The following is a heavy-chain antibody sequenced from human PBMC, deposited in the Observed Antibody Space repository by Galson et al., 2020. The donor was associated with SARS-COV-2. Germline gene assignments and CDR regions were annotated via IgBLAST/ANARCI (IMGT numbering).Heavy chain of an antibody. CDR1: GFTFSNAW. D-gene: IGHD4-17*01. V-gene: IGHV3-15*01. CDR2: VKSKTVGGTT. CDR3: AWTTVTLPWDF. Sequence: GESLKISCAASGFTFSNAWMSWVRQAPGKGLEWVGRVKSKTVGGTTDYAAPAKGRFIISRDDSKTTLYLQMDSLKTEDTAVYYCAWTTVTLPWDFWGQGTQVTVSS. J-gene: IGHJ4*02.